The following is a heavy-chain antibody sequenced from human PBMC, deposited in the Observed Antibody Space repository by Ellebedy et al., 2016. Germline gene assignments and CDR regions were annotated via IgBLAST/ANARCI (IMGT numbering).Heavy chain of an antibody. J-gene: IGHJ3*02. CDR2: IYYSGST. D-gene: IGHD6-13*01. V-gene: IGHV4-61*01. CDR3: ARRIPAAGDDAFDI. CDR1: GGSVSSGSYY. Sequence: SETLSLTXTVSGGSVSSGSYYWSWIRQPPGKGLEWIGYIYYSGSTNYNPSLKSRVTISVDTSKNQFSLKLSSVTAADTAVYYCARRIPAAGDDAFDIWGQGTMVTVSS.